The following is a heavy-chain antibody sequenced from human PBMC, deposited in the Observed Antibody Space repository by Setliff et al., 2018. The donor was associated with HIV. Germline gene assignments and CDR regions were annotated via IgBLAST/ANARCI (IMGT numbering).Heavy chain of an antibody. CDR2: MNPNSGNS. CDR3: ARDRPLAYCGGDCPSGGNAFDI. D-gene: IGHD2-21*02. J-gene: IGHJ3*02. V-gene: IGHV1-8*01. Sequence: GASVKVSCKASGYTFTSFDINWVRQATGQGLEWMGWMNPNSGNSGFAQKFQGRVTMTRNSSISTAYMELRSLRSDDTAVYYCARDRPLAYCGGDCPSGGNAFDIWGQGTMVTVSS. CDR1: GYTFTSFD.